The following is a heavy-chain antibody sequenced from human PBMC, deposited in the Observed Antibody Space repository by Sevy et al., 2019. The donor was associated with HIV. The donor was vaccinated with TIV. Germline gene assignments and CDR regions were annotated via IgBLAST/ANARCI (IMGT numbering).Heavy chain of an antibody. Sequence: GGSLRLSCVASGFTFSSYNMNWVRQAPGKGLEWVSSISSSSSYVYHADSVKGRFTISRDNAKNSLYLQMNSLRAEDTAVYYCARDLPPSATTVAHFDCWGQGTLVTVSS. CDR3: ARDLPPSATTVAHFDC. CDR2: ISSSSSYV. D-gene: IGHD4-17*01. CDR1: GFTFSSYN. V-gene: IGHV3-21*06. J-gene: IGHJ4*02.